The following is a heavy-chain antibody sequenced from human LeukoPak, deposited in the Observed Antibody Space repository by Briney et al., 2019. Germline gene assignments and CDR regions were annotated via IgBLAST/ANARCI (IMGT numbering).Heavy chain of an antibody. Sequence: GGSLRLSCAASGFTFSSYRMSWVRQAPGKGLEWVANIKQDGSETSSVDSVEGRFTISRDNAKNSLSLQMNSLRAEDTAIYYCAREVYSGSYFDYWGQGTLVTVSS. D-gene: IGHD5-12*01. J-gene: IGHJ4*02. CDR3: AREVYSGSYFDY. V-gene: IGHV3-7*03. CDR1: GFTFSSYR. CDR2: IKQDGSET.